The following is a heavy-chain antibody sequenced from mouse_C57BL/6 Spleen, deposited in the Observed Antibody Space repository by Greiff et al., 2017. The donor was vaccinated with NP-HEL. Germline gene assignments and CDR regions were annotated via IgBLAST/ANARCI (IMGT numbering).Heavy chain of an antibody. CDR3: ARSGDGYPGAMDY. J-gene: IGHJ4*01. CDR2: IYPRDGST. CDR1: GYTFTSYD. V-gene: IGHV1-85*01. D-gene: IGHD2-3*01. Sequence: VKLQESGPELVKPGASVKLSCKASGYTFTSYDINWVKQRPGQGLEWIGWIYPRDGSTKYNEKFKGKATLTVDTSSSTAYMELHSLTSEDSAVYFCARSGDGYPGAMDYWGQGTSVTVSS.